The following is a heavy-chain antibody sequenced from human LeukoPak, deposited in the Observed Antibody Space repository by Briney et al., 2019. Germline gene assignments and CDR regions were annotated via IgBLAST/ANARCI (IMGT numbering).Heavy chain of an antibody. J-gene: IGHJ6*02. D-gene: IGHD2-2*01. V-gene: IGHV3-11*01. CDR1: GFTFSDYY. Sequence: GGSLRLSGAASGFTFSDYYMSWIRQAPGKGLEGVSYISSSGSTIYYADSVKGRFTISRDNAKNSLYLQMNSLRAEDTAVYYCARGPGGYCSSTSCPHGMDVWGQGTTVTVSS. CDR3: ARGPGGYCSSTSCPHGMDV. CDR2: ISSSGSTI.